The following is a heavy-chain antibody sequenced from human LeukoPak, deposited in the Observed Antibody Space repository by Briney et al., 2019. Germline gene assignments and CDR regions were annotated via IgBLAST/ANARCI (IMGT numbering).Heavy chain of an antibody. CDR2: MNPNSGNT. Sequence: ASVKVSCKASGYTFTSYDISWVRQATGQGLEWMGWMNPNSGNTGYAQKFQGRVTMTRNTSISTAYMELSSLRSEDTAVYYCARGDTYYDFWSGYSHYYYYMDVWGKGTTVTVSS. CDR1: GYTFTSYD. D-gene: IGHD3-3*01. CDR3: ARGDTYYDFWSGYSHYYYYMDV. V-gene: IGHV1-8*01. J-gene: IGHJ6*03.